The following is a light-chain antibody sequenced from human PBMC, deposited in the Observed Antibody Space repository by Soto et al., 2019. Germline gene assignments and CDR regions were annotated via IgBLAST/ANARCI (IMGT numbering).Light chain of an antibody. V-gene: IGLV1-44*01. Sequence: QSVLTQPPSASATPGQRVTISCSGSSSNIGSNAVNWYQQLPGTAPKLLIYNNNQRPSGVPDRFSGSKSDTSASLAISGLQSEDEADYYCAAWDDSLREVFGTGTKLTVL. CDR3: AAWDDSLREV. CDR1: SSNIGSNA. CDR2: NNN. J-gene: IGLJ1*01.